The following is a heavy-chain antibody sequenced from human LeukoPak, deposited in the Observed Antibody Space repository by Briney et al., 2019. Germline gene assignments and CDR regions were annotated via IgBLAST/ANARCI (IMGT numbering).Heavy chain of an antibody. CDR1: GFTFSSYG. Sequence: GGFLRLSCAASGFTFSSYGMHWVRQAPGKGLEWVAVISYDGSNKYYADSVKGRFTISRDNSKNTLYLQMNSLRAEDTAVYYCAKGRYYGSGSHDYFDYWGQGTLVTVSS. J-gene: IGHJ4*02. CDR2: ISYDGSNK. V-gene: IGHV3-30*18. CDR3: AKGRYYGSGSHDYFDY. D-gene: IGHD3-10*01.